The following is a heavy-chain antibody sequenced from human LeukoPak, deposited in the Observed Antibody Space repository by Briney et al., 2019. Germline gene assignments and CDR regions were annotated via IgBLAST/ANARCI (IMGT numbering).Heavy chain of an antibody. D-gene: IGHD1-26*01. CDR3: AKDWSCDY. V-gene: IGHV3-23*01. CDR1: GLTFSSYA. Sequence: GGSLRLSCTASGLTFSSYAMTWVRQPPGKGLEWVSAISDRGDKTHYADSVKGRFTISRDNSKNTLYLHMISLRAEDTAIYYCAKDWSCDYWGQGTLVTVSS. J-gene: IGHJ4*02. CDR2: ISDRGDKT.